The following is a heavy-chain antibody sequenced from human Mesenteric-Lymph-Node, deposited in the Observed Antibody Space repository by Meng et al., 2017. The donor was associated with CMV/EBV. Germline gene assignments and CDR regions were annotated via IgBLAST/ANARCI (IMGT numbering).Heavy chain of an antibody. CDR1: GFTLNTYD. V-gene: IGHV3-13*01. D-gene: IGHD3-22*01. Sequence: GESLKISCAASGFTLNTYDIHWVRQITGKGLEWVAVIDIVGDTDYSDSVKGRFTISRGSGKNSLYLQMNSLRAGDTAVYYCARVQSKRYDYDSRGYSYYYGVEVWGQGTTVTVSS. CDR2: IDIVGDT. J-gene: IGHJ6*02. CDR3: ARVQSKRYDYDSRGYSYYYGVEV.